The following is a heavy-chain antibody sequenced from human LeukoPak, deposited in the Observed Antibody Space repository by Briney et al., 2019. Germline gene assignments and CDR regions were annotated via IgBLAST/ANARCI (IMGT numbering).Heavy chain of an antibody. CDR3: ARGWWELLIGSDWFDP. CDR2: MNPNSGNT. V-gene: IGHV1-8*01. J-gene: IGHJ5*02. D-gene: IGHD1-26*01. CDR1: GYTFTSYD. Sequence: ASVKVSFKASGYTFTSYDINWVRQATGQGLEWMGWMNPNSGNTGYAQKFQGWVTMTRDTSISTAYMELGRLRSDDTGVYYYARGWWELLIGSDWFDPWGQGTLVTVSS.